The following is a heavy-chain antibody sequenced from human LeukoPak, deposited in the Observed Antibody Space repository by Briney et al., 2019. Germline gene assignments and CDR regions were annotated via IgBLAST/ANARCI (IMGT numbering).Heavy chain of an antibody. D-gene: IGHD2-2*01. CDR1: GGSFSGYY. Sequence: SETLSLTCAVYGGSFSGYYWSWIRQPPGKGLEWIGEINHSGSTNYNPSLKSRVTISVDTSKNQFSLKLSSVTAADTAVYYCARSLYCSSTSCSGSDPWGQGTLVTVSS. J-gene: IGHJ5*02. CDR2: INHSGST. CDR3: ARSLYCSSTSCSGSDP. V-gene: IGHV4-34*01.